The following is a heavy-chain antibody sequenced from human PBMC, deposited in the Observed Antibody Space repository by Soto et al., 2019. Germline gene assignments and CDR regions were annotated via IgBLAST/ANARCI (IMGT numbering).Heavy chain of an antibody. D-gene: IGHD5-12*01. Sequence: QMQESGPGLVEPSGTLSLTCDVSGVSISSGSWWSWVRQPPGKGLEWIGEIFHSGSTKYNPSLKSRVTISVDXSKNHFSLRVTSVTAADTAVYYCARDGPDGYNLGYWGQGTLVTVSS. V-gene: IGHV4-4*02. J-gene: IGHJ4*02. CDR3: ARDGPDGYNLGY. CDR2: IFHSGST. CDR1: GVSISSGSW.